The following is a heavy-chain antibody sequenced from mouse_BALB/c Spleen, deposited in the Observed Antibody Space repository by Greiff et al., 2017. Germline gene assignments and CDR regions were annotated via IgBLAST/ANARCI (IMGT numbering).Heavy chain of an antibody. J-gene: IGHJ4*01. D-gene: IGHD2-12*01. CDR1: GFTFSSFG. V-gene: IGHV5-17*02. CDR3: AQALPYAMDY. CDR2: ISSGSSTF. Sequence: EVKLMESGGGLVQPGGSRKLSCAASGFTFSSFGMHWVRQAPEKGLEWVAYISSGSSTFYYADTVKGRFTISRDNPKNTLFLQMTSLRSEDTAMYYCAQALPYAMDYWGQGTSVTVSS.